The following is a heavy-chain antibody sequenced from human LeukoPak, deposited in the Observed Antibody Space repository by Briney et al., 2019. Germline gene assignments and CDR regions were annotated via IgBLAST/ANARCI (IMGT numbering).Heavy chain of an antibody. D-gene: IGHD2-15*01. CDR2: IDNNGDNT. CDR3: VRCSGGSRYQPLDY. Sequence: PGGSLRLSCSASGFTFSNYGLHWVRQAPGKGLEYVSAIDNNGDNTYYADSVKGRFTISRDNSKNTLYLQLSSLRAEDTAVYYCVRCSGGSRYQPLDYWGQGTLVTVSS. CDR1: GFTFSNYG. J-gene: IGHJ4*02. V-gene: IGHV3-64D*06.